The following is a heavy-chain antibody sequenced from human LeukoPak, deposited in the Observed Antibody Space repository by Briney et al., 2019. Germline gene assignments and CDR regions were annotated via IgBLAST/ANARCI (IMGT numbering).Heavy chain of an antibody. V-gene: IGHV3-48*04. CDR1: GFTFSSYS. J-gene: IGHJ4*02. D-gene: IGHD4-17*01. CDR2: ISSSGTTI. CDR3: ARETVRNYFDY. Sequence: PGGSLRLSCAASGFTFSSYSMNWVRQAPGKGLEWVSYISSSGTTIYYADSVKGRFTISRDNAKNSLYLQMNSLRAEDTAVYYCARETVRNYFDYWGQGTLVTVSS.